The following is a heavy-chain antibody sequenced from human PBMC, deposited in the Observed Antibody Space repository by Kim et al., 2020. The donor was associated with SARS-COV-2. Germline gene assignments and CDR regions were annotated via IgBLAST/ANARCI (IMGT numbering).Heavy chain of an antibody. D-gene: IGHD6-13*01. Sequence: DSLKGRLTITRDKSKNTLYLQMSSLRPEDTAVYYWGPRPRTPGTGMEYLQYWGQGTLVTVSS. CDR3: GPRPRTPGTGMEYLQY. V-gene: IGHV3-64D*09. J-gene: IGHJ1*01.